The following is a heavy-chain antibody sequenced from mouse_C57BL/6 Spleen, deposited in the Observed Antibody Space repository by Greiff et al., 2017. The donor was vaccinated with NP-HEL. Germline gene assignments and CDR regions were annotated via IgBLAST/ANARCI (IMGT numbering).Heavy chain of an antibody. V-gene: IGHV1-64*01. J-gene: IGHJ2*01. CDR3: TREGPYDGYYAENY. Sequence: QVQLQQPGAELVKPGASVKLSCKASGYTFTSYWMHWVKQRPGQGLEWIGMIHPNSGSTNYNEKFKSKATLTVDKSSSTAYMQLSSLTSEDSAVYYCTREGPYDGYYAENYWGQGTTLTVSS. D-gene: IGHD2-3*01. CDR1: GYTFTSYW. CDR2: IHPNSGST.